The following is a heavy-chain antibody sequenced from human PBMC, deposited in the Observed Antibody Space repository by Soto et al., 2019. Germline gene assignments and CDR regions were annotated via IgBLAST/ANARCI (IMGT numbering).Heavy chain of an antibody. D-gene: IGHD3-3*01. Sequence: GGSLRLSCTASGFTFATHAMAWVRRAPGKGLEWVTSISATGFSKYHAPSVKGRITISRDKSNNTLYLHMNTLRAEDTAVYYGAMVSAVDFWSGHFVFGWFDSWGQGTQVTVSS. V-gene: IGHV3-23*01. J-gene: IGHJ5*01. CDR2: ISATGFSK. CDR3: AMVSAVDFWSGHFVFGWFDS. CDR1: GFTFATHA.